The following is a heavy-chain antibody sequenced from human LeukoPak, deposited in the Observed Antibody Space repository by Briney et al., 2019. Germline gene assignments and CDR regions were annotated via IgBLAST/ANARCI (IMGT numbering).Heavy chain of an antibody. J-gene: IGHJ4*02. CDR3: AKDTGLWFGELFSYFDY. V-gene: IGHV3-9*01. Sequence: GGSLRLSCAASGFTFDDYAMHWVRQAPGKGLEWVSGISWNSGSIGYADSVKGRFTISRDNAKNSLYLQMNSLRAEDTALYYCAKDTGLWFGELFSYFDYWGQGTLVTVFS. CDR2: ISWNSGSI. D-gene: IGHD3-10*01. CDR1: GFTFDDYA.